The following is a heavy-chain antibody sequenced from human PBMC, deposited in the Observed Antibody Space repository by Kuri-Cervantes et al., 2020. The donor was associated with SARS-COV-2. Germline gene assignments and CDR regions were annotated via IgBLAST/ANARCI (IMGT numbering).Heavy chain of an antibody. CDR2: ISDSSSFI. CDR1: GFTFSSFA. J-gene: IGHJ6*02. CDR3: AREFLKAGLVTGYYYYGMDV. D-gene: IGHD6-19*01. Sequence: GESLKISCAGSGFTFSSFAFNWVRQAPGKGLEWVSSISDSSSFIYYTDSVKGRFTISRDNAKTSMFLQMNSLRAEDTGVYYCAREFLKAGLVTGYYYYGMDVWGQGTTVTVSS. V-gene: IGHV3-21*01.